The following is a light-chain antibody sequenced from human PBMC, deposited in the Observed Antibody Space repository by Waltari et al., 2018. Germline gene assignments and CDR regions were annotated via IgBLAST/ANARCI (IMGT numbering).Light chain of an antibody. Sequence: DIQMTQSPSSVSASIGERVTITCRASQDIGNRLAWYQQKPGKAPNLLIYGTSSVQTGFPSRFSGSRSGTEFSLTISRLQPEDFATYYCQQANSFPITFGPGTKVDIK. CDR1: QDIGNR. J-gene: IGKJ3*01. V-gene: IGKV1-12*01. CDR3: QQANSFPIT. CDR2: GTS.